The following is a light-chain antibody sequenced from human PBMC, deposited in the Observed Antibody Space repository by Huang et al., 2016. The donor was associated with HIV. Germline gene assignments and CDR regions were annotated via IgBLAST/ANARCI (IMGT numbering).Light chain of an antibody. J-gene: IGKJ4*01. CDR3: QQFNNYSLT. V-gene: IGKV1-9*01. CDR1: QGISSF. Sequence: IQLTQSPSSLSASVGDRVTNTCRASQGISSFLAWYQQKPGKAPKLLMYAASTLHSGVPLRFSGSGSGTDFTLTISSLQPEDFATYYCQQFNNYSLTFGGGTKVEIK. CDR2: AAS.